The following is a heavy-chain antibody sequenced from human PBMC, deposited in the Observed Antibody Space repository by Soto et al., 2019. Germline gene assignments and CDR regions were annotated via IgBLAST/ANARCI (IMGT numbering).Heavy chain of an antibody. D-gene: IGHD6-13*01. CDR1: GYTFTSYG. CDR3: ARDSSRRGGGFDY. J-gene: IGHJ4*02. CDR2: ISAYNGNT. Sequence: QVQLVQSGAEVKKPGASVKVSCKASGYTFTSYGISWVRQAPGQGLEWMGWISAYNGNTNYAQKLQGRVTMTTDTTTSTDYRGLRSLRSDHTAVYYCARDSSRRGGGFDYWGQGTLVTVSS. V-gene: IGHV1-18*01.